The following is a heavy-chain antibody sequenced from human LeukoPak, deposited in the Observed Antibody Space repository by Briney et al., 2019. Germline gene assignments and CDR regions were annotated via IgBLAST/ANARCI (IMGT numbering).Heavy chain of an antibody. D-gene: IGHD3-10*01. CDR1: GFSLSNYW. V-gene: IGHV3-74*01. CDR2: INAEGSSA. J-gene: IGHJ6*02. Sequence: GGSLRLSCAASGFSLSNYWMHWVRQAPGKGLVWVSRINAEGSSASYADSVKGRVTISRDNAKNTLYLQMNSLRAEDTAMYYCARDYGRSRDYGMDVWGQGTTVTVSS. CDR3: ARDYGRSRDYGMDV.